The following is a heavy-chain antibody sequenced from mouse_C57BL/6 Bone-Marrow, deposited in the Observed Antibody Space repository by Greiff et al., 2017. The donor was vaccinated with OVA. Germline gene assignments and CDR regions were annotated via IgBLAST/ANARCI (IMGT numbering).Heavy chain of an antibody. V-gene: IGHV3-6*01. D-gene: IGHD2-3*01. CDR1: GYSITSGYY. CDR2: ISYDGSN. Sequence: EVQLQQSGPGLVKPSQSLSLTCSVTGYSITSGYYWNWIRQFPGNKLEWMGYISYDGSNNYNPSLKNRISITRDTSKNQFFLKLNSVTTEDTATYYCARGGYDERLFAYWGQGTLVTVSA. CDR3: ARGGYDERLFAY. J-gene: IGHJ3*01.